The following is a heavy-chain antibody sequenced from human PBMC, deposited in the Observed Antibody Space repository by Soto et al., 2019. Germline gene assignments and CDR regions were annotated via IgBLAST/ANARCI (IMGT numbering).Heavy chain of an antibody. V-gene: IGHV1-3*01. CDR1: GYTFTSYA. J-gene: IGHJ4*02. Sequence: QVQLVQSGAEVKKPGASVKVSCKASGYTFTSYAMHWVCQAPGQRLEWMGWINAGNGNTKYSQKFQGRVTITRDTSASTANMELSSLRSEDTAVYYCARDPGYSYGYNWGQGTLVTVSS. CDR3: ARDPGYSYGYN. CDR2: INAGNGNT. D-gene: IGHD5-18*01.